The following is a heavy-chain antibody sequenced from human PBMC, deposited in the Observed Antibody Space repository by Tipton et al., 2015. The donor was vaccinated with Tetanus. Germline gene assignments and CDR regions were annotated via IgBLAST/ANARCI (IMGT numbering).Heavy chain of an antibody. Sequence: GSLRLSCVASGFTFSGHWMYWVRQAPGKGLVWVSRINSDGTSTTYADSVKGRFTISRDNAKNTLYLQVNSLRAEDTAVYYCARRSLLNYGLDVWGQGTTVTVSS. CDR3: ARRSLLNYGLDV. V-gene: IGHV3-74*01. D-gene: IGHD2-8*01. CDR1: GFTFSGHW. CDR2: INSDGTST. J-gene: IGHJ6*02.